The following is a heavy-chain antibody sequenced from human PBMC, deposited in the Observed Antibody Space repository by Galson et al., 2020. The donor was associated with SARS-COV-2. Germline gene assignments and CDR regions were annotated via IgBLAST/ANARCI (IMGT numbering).Heavy chain of an antibody. V-gene: IGHV4-61*02. CDR3: ARDGQSSRGWAFDY. CDR2: IYTSGTT. Sequence: SETLSLTCTVSGASISSGSYYWSWIRQPAGQGLEWIGRIYTSGTTSYNPSLKSRFTISRDSSKNTVYLQMNNLRVDDTAVYYCARDGQSSRGWAFDYWGQGTLLTVSS. J-gene: IGHJ4*02. D-gene: IGHD6-19*01. CDR1: GASISSGSYY.